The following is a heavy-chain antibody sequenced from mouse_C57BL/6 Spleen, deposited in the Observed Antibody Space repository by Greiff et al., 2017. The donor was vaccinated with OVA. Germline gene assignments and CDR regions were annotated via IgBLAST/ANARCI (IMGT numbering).Heavy chain of an antibody. D-gene: IGHD2-5*01. CDR2: IDPSDSYT. Sequence: QVQLQQPGAELVMPGASVKLSCKASGYTFTSYWMHWVKQRPGQGLEWIGEIDPSDSYTNCNQKFKGKSTLTVDKSSSTAYMQLSSLTSEDSAVYYCARNSNYADYWGQGTTLTVSS. CDR1: GYTFTSYW. CDR3: ARNSNYADY. J-gene: IGHJ2*01. V-gene: IGHV1-69*01.